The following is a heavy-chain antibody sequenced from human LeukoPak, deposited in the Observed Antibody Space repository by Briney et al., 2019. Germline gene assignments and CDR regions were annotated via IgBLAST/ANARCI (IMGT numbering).Heavy chain of an antibody. D-gene: IGHD3-22*01. CDR3: ARDVPVYYYDSSGYYQGSFDY. V-gene: IGHV3-48*03. Sequence: PGGSLRLSCAASGFTFCSYEMNWVRQAPGKGLERVSYISSSGSPIYYADSVKGRFTISRDNAKNSLYLQMNSLRAEDTAVYYCARDVPVYYYDSSGYYQGSFDYWGQGTLVTVSS. J-gene: IGHJ4*02. CDR2: ISSSGSPI. CDR1: GFTFCSYE.